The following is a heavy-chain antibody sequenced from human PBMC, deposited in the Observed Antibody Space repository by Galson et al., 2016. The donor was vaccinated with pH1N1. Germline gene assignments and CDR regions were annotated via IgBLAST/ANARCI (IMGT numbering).Heavy chain of an antibody. V-gene: IGHV1-8*03. CDR3: ARGNPLGGYSGWS. CDR2: MRPNTGQT. Sequence: SVKVSCKVSGYPFSSHDINWVRQAPGQGLEWMGWMRPNTGQTGSAQKFQGRVTITGDTSISTTYMELSSLRFDDTAVYYCARGNPLGGYSGWSWGQGTLVTVSS. CDR1: GYPFSSHD. J-gene: IGHJ5*02. D-gene: IGHD1-26*01.